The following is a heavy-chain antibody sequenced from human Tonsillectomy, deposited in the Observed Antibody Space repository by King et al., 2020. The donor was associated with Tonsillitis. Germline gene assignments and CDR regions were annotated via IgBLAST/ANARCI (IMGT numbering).Heavy chain of an antibody. CDR1: GGSISSSSYF. V-gene: IGHV4-39*07. J-gene: IGHJ4*02. D-gene: IGHD6-19*01. CDR3: ARLYSVSSGWYGVGYYFDY. Sequence: QLQLQESGPGLVKPSETLSLTCTVSGGSISSSSYFWGWIRQPPGKGLEWIGSIYYSGSTYYNPSLKSRVTISVDTSKNQFSLKLSSVTAADTAVYYCARLYSVSSGWYGVGYYFDYWGQGTLVTVSS. CDR2: IYYSGST.